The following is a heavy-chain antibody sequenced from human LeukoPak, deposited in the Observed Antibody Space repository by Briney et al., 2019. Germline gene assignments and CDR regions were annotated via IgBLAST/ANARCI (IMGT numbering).Heavy chain of an antibody. CDR2: ISAYNGNT. Sequence: GASVKVSCKASGYTFTSYGISWVRQAPGLGLEWMGWISAYNGNTNYAQKLQGRVTMTTDTSTSTVYMEVRSLRSDDTAVYYCAREGLRSIAARRGTRDYMDVWGKGTTVIVSS. J-gene: IGHJ6*03. CDR1: GYTFTSYG. CDR3: AREGLRSIAARRGTRDYMDV. V-gene: IGHV1-18*01. D-gene: IGHD6-6*01.